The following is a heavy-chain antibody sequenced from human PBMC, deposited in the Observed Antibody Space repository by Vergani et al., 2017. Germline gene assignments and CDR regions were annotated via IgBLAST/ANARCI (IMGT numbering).Heavy chain of an antibody. J-gene: IGHJ6*02. CDR2: ISGSGGFT. V-gene: IGHV3-23*01. CDR3: AKANPRNSGYDYLYYYHAMDV. CDR1: GFTFTNFA. D-gene: IGHD5-12*01. Sequence: EVQLLESGGNLVQPGGSLRLSCAASGFTFTNFAMTWVRQAPGEGLEWVSGISGSGGFTYYADSVKGRFTISRDNSKNTLYLQMNSLSAGDTAVYYCAKANPRNSGYDYLYYYHAMDVWGQGTTVTVSS.